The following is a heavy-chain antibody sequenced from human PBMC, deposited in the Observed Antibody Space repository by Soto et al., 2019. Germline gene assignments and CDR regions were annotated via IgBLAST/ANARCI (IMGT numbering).Heavy chain of an antibody. CDR1: GGSISSGGYY. Sequence: SEALSLTCTVSGGSISSGGYYCSWIRQHPGKGLEWIGYIYYSGSTYYNPSLKSRVTISVDTSKNQFSLKLSSVTAADTAVYYCARVRQITSGGAPKGVRGAFDIWGQGTMVTVSS. CDR2: IYYSGST. V-gene: IGHV4-31*03. J-gene: IGHJ3*02. D-gene: IGHD3-16*01. CDR3: ARVRQITSGGAPKGVRGAFDI.